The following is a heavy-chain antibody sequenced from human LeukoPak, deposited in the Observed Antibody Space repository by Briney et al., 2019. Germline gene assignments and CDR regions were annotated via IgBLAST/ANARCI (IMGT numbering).Heavy chain of an antibody. CDR1: GGSISSGGYY. J-gene: IGHJ3*02. CDR3: ARVGASHGVPDAFDI. Sequence: SETLSLTCTVSGGSISSGGYYWSWIRQHPGKGLEWIGYIYYSGSTYYNPSLKSRVTISVDTSKNQFSLKLSSVTAADTAVYYCARVGASHGVPDAFDIWGQGTMVTVSS. V-gene: IGHV4-31*03. D-gene: IGHD3-16*01. CDR2: IYYSGST.